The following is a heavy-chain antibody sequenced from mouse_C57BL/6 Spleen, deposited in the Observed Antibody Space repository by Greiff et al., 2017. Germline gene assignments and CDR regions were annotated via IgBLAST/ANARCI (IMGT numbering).Heavy chain of an antibody. J-gene: IGHJ4*01. CDR1: GFTFSDYY. Sequence: EVQLQESEGGLVQPGSSMKLSCTASGFTFSDYYMAWVRQVPEKGLEWVANINYDGSSTYYLDSLKSRFIISRDNAKNILYLQMSSLKSEDTATYYCARYSSGHYYYAMDYWGQGTSVTVSS. V-gene: IGHV5-16*01. CDR3: ARYSSGHYYYAMDY. D-gene: IGHD3-2*02. CDR2: INYDGSST.